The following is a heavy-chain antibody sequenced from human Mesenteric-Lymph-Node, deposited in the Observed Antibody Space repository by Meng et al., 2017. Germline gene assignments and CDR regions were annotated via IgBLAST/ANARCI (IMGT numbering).Heavy chain of an antibody. CDR3: VRFYGSGID. CDR2: INQHGNEK. CDR1: GGTFGTYW. D-gene: IGHD3-10*01. J-gene: IGHJ4*02. Sequence: GESLKLSCAASGGTFGTYWVNWVRQAPGKGLECVDKINQHGNEKYYVDSVKGRFTISRDNAKNSLYLQMNSLRAEDTATYYCVRFYGSGIDWGQGTLVTVSS. V-gene: IGHV3-7*01.